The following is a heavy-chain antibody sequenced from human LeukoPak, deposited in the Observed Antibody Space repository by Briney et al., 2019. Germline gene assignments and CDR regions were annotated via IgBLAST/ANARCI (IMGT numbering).Heavy chain of an antibody. Sequence: GGSLRLSCAASGFTFDDYAMHWVRQAPGKGLEWVSGISLNSGSIGYGDSVKGRFTISRDNAKNSLYLQMNRLRAEDMALYYCAKGSGAVGPLSNIFDYWGRGTLVTVSS. J-gene: IGHJ4*02. CDR1: GFTFDDYA. CDR3: AKGSGAVGPLSNIFDY. D-gene: IGHD6-19*01. CDR2: ISLNSGSI. V-gene: IGHV3-9*03.